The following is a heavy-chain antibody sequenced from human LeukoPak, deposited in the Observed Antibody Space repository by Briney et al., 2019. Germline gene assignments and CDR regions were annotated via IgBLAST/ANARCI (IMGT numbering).Heavy chain of an antibody. Sequence: ASVTVSCTASGYTFTSYYMHWVRQAPGQGLEWVGIIDPSGGSTSYAQKFQGRVTMTRDTSTSTVYMELSSLRSEDTAVYYCAREFRDYYDSSGYLFDYWGQGTLVTVSS. CDR1: GYTFTSYY. D-gene: IGHD3-22*01. CDR2: IDPSGGST. V-gene: IGHV1-46*01. CDR3: AREFRDYYDSSGYLFDY. J-gene: IGHJ4*02.